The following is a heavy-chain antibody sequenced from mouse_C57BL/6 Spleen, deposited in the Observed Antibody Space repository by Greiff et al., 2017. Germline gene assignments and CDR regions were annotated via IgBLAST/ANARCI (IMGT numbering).Heavy chain of an antibody. CDR2: INPGSGGT. J-gene: IGHJ3*01. V-gene: IGHV1-54*01. CDR3: ASYDYDVRFAY. D-gene: IGHD2-4*01. CDR1: GYAFTNYL. Sequence: VQLQESGAELVRPGTSVKVSCKASGYAFTNYLIEWVKQRPGQGLEWIGVINPGSGGTNYNEKFKGKATLTADKSSSTAYMQLSSLTSEDSAVYFCASYDYDVRFAYWGQGTLVTVSA.